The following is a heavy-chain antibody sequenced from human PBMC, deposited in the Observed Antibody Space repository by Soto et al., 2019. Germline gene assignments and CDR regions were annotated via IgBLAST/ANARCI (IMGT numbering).Heavy chain of an antibody. CDR2: ISGSGGST. CDR3: AKGAKLLIHSSGWYYFDY. Sequence: GGSLRLSCAASGFTFSSYAMSWVRQAPGKGLEWVSAISGSGGSTYYADSVKGRFTISRDNSKNTLYLQMNSLRAEDTAVYYCAKGAKLLIHSSGWYYFDYWGQGTLVTVSS. CDR1: GFTFSSYA. V-gene: IGHV3-23*01. D-gene: IGHD6-19*01. J-gene: IGHJ4*02.